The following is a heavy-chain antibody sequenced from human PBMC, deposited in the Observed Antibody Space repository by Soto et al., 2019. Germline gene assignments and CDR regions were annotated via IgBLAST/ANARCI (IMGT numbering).Heavy chain of an antibody. J-gene: IGHJ5*02. CDR1: GGTFSSYT. CDR2: IIPILGIA. CDR3: ASGASGVVVAATWFDP. V-gene: IGHV1-69*02. D-gene: IGHD2-15*01. Sequence: QVQLVQSGAEVKKPGSSVKFSCKASGGTFSSYTISWVRQAPGQGLEWMGRIIPILGIANYAQKFQGRVTITADKYTSTAYRALSSLRSEDTAVYYCASGASGVVVAATWFDPWGKGTMVTASS.